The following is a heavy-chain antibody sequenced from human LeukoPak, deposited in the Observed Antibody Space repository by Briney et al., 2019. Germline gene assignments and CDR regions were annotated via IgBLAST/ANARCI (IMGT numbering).Heavy chain of an antibody. J-gene: IGHJ4*02. Sequence: GASVKVSCKASGYTFTTCDINWVRQATGQGLEWMGWMNPNSGYTGYAQKFQGRVTVTRDTSISTAYMELSSLRSEDTAVYYCARVAGSIDYWGQGTLVTVSS. D-gene: IGHD6-19*01. CDR1: GYTFTTCD. CDR2: MNPNSGYT. CDR3: ARVAGSIDY. V-gene: IGHV1-8*03.